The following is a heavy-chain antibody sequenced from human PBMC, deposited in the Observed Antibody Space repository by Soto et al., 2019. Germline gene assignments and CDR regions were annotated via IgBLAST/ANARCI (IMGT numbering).Heavy chain of an antibody. V-gene: IGHV1-58*01. CDR1: GFTFTSSA. CDR3: AAYRFDGSDYYYGMDV. Sequence: SVKVSCKASGFTFTSSAVQWVRQARGQSLEWKRWIVVGSGNTNYAQKFQERVTITRDMSTSTAYMELSSLRSEDTAVYYCAAYRFDGSDYYYGMDVWGQGTTVTVSS. D-gene: IGHD3-10*01. J-gene: IGHJ6*02. CDR2: IVVGSGNT.